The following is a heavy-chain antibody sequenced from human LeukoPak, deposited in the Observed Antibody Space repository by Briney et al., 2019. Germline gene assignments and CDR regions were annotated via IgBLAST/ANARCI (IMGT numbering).Heavy chain of an antibody. CDR2: IYYSGST. CDR1: GGSISSYY. CDR3: ARHVRIQQWLEGAYYFDY. J-gene: IGHJ4*02. V-gene: IGHV4-59*08. Sequence: SETLSLTCTVSGGSISSYYWSWIRQPPGKGLEWIGYIYYSGSTNYNPSLKSRVTISVDTSKNQFSLKLSSETAADTAVYYCARHVRIQQWLEGAYYFDYWGQGTLVTVSS. D-gene: IGHD6-19*01.